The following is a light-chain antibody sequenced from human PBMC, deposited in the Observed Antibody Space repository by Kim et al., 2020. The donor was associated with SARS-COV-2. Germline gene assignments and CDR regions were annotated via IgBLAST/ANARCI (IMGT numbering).Light chain of an antibody. J-gene: IGLJ1*01. V-gene: IGLV3-1*01. CDR1: KLGDKY. CDR2: QDS. Sequence: SPGQTASLTCSGDKLGDKYACWYQQQPGQSPVLVIYQDSKRPSGIPERFSGSNSGNTATLTISGTQAMDEADYYCQAWDSSTLYVFGTGTKVTVL. CDR3: QAWDSSTLYV.